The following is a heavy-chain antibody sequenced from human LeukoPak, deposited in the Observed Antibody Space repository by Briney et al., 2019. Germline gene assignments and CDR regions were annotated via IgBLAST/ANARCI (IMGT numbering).Heavy chain of an antibody. V-gene: IGHV1-18*01. CDR2: ISGYNGET. CDR1: GYTFSNYG. Sequence: ASVNVSCKASGYTFSNYGISWVRQAPGQGLEGRGWISGYNGETKYAQKVQGRVTVTQDPSTSTAYMHLRSLTSDDTAFYYCARCDFVWGNYRSRPILYFDYWGQGTLVTVSS. CDR3: ARCDFVWGNYRSRPILYFDY. D-gene: IGHD3-16*02. J-gene: IGHJ4*02.